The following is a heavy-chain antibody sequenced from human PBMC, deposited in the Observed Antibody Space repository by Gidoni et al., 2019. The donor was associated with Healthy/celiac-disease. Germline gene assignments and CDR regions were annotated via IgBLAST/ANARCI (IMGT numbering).Heavy chain of an antibody. J-gene: IGHJ4*02. V-gene: IGHV4-39*01. CDR2: IYYNGST. CDR1: GGSTSSSSYY. D-gene: IGHD3-10*01. CDR3: ARHKPYGYCFDY. Sequence: QLQLQESGPGLVKPSETRPHTCTVSGGSTSSSSYYWGWIRQPPGKGLEWIGSIYYNGSTYSNPSLTSRVTISVDTSKHQFSLKLSSVTAADAAVYYCARHKPYGYCFDYWGQGTLVTVSS.